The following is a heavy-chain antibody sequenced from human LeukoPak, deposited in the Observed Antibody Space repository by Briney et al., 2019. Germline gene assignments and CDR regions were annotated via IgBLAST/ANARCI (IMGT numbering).Heavy chain of an antibody. CDR1: GGSFSGYY. CDR3: ARRWWWYYYYMDV. V-gene: IGHV4-34*01. J-gene: IGHJ6*03. CDR2: INHSGST. Sequence: SETLSLTCAVYGGSFSGYYWSWIRQPPGKGLEWIGEINHSGSTNYNPSLRSRVTISVDTSKNQFSLKLSSVTAADTAVYYCARRWWWYYYYMDVWGKGTTVTISS. D-gene: IGHD2-21*01.